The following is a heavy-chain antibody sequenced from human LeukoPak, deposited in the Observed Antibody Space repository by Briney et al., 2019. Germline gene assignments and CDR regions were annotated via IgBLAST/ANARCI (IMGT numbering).Heavy chain of an antibody. CDR3: ARDSVATVGAIYY. J-gene: IGHJ4*02. CDR2: ISAAGGST. Sequence: GGSLRLSCAASGFTFSSYAMSWVRQAPGKGLEWVSAISAAGGSTNYADSVKGRFTISRDNAKNSLYLQMNSLRAEDTAVYYCARDSVATVGAIYYWGQGTLVTVSS. V-gene: IGHV3-23*01. D-gene: IGHD1-26*01. CDR1: GFTFSSYA.